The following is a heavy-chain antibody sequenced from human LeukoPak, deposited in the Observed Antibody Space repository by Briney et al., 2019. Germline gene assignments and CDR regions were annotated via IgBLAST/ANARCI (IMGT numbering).Heavy chain of an antibody. CDR1: GFTFSSYE. Sequence: PGGSLRLSCAASGFTFSSYEMNWVRQAPGKGLEWVSYISSSGSTIYYADSVKGRFTISRDNAKNSLYLQMNSLRAEDTAVYYCARGGEDLLLWFGECYFDYWGQGTLVTVSS. CDR3: ARGGEDLLLWFGECYFDY. J-gene: IGHJ4*02. CDR2: ISSSGSTI. D-gene: IGHD3-10*01. V-gene: IGHV3-48*03.